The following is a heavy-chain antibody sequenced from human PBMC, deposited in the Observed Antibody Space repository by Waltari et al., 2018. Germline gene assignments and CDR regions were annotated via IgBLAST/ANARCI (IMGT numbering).Heavy chain of an antibody. CDR2: IHYSGTT. CDR1: GDSIKHYY. V-gene: IGHV4-59*01. CDR3: ARDGMTSGHFDS. Sequence: QVQLQESGPGLVETSETLSLTCTVPGDSIKHYYWSWIRQSPGKGLEWIGNIHYSGTTNYNPSLKSRLSISIDTSRNQFSLKMNSVIAADTAVYYCARDGMTSGHFDSWGQGTLVTVST. J-gene: IGHJ4*02. D-gene: IGHD3-10*01.